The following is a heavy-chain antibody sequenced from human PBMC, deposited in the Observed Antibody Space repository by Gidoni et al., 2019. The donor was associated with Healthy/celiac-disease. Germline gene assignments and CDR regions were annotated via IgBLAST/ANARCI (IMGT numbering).Heavy chain of an antibody. CDR3: ARGPLVSSSSFFHY. V-gene: IGHV4-34*01. CDR1: GGSFSCYY. Sequence: QVQLQPWGAGLFKPSETLSLTCAVHGGSFSCYYWSSLRQPPGHGREWIGETNHSGSTNYNPSLKRRVSISVDTSKNQLSLKLGSVTAADTAVYSCARGPLVSSSSFFHYWGQGTLVTVSS. J-gene: IGHJ4*02. CDR2: TNHSGST. D-gene: IGHD6-6*01.